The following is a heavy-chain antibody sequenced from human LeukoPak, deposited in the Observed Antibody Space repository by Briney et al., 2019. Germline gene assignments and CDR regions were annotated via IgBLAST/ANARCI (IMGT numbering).Heavy chain of an antibody. V-gene: IGHV4-30-4*01. J-gene: IGHJ4*02. CDR3: ARGPNYVWGSYRYFDY. D-gene: IGHD3-16*02. CDR1: GGSISSGDYY. Sequence: SETLSLTCNVSGGSISSGDYYWSWIRQPPGKGLEWIGYIYYSGSTYYNPSLKSRVTISVDTSKNQFSLKLSSVSVADTGVYYCARGPNYVWGSYRYFDYWGQGTLVTVSS. CDR2: IYYSGST.